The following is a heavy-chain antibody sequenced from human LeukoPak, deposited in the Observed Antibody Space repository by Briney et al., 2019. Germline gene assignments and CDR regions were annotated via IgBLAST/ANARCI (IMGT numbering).Heavy chain of an antibody. D-gene: IGHD1-26*01. CDR1: GFTFSTYN. CDR2: ISGSSSYI. Sequence: NTGGSLRLSCAASGFTFSTYNMNWVRQAPGKGLEWVSSISGSSSYIYYADSVKGRFSISRDNAKNSLYLQMNSLGAEDTAVYYCARDLLGWELHYFDYWGQGTLVTVSS. J-gene: IGHJ4*02. V-gene: IGHV3-21*01. CDR3: ARDLLGWELHYFDY.